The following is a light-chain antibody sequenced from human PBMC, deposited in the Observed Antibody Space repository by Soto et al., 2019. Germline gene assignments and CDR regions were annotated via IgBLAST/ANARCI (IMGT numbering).Light chain of an antibody. CDR1: QSVSNNY. CDR2: GAS. J-gene: IGKJ4*01. Sequence: EIVLTQSPGTLSLSPGERATLSCRASQSVSNNYLAWYQQRPGQAPRLLIYGASSRATGIPDRFSGSGSGTDSALTISRLEPEDFAVYYCQQYGSSPRLTFGGGTKVEIK. CDR3: QQYGSSPRLT. V-gene: IGKV3-20*01.